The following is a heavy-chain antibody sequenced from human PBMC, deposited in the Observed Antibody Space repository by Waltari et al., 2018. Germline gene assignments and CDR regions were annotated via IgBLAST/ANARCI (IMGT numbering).Heavy chain of an antibody. D-gene: IGHD1-26*01. Sequence: EVQLVESGGGLVQPGGSLRLSCAASGFTFSSYWMSWVRQAPGKGLEWVANIKQDGSEKYYVDSVKGRFTISRDNAKNPLYLQMNSLRAEDTAVYYCARDRGLPMYYFDYWGQGTLVTVSS. CDR2: IKQDGSEK. CDR3: ARDRGLPMYYFDY. J-gene: IGHJ4*02. CDR1: GFTFSSYW. V-gene: IGHV3-7*01.